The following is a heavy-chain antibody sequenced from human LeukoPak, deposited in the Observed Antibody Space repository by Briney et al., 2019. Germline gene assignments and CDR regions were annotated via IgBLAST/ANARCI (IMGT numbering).Heavy chain of an antibody. D-gene: IGHD6-25*01. Sequence: GGSLKLSCAASGFTFSSYDMSWVRQVPGKGLEWVSGISGSGDTTYSADSVKGRFTISRDNSKNTLYLQMNSLRAEDTAVYYCAKGGYSIAAYYYYYYMDVWGKGTTVTVSS. J-gene: IGHJ6*03. CDR3: AKGGYSIAAYYYYYYMDV. CDR1: GFTFSSYD. V-gene: IGHV3-23*01. CDR2: ISGSGDTT.